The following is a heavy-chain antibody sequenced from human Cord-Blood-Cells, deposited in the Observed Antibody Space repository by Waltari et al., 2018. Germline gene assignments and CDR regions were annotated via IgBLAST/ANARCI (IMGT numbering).Heavy chain of an antibody. J-gene: IGHJ5*02. CDR1: GGSISSYY. Sequence: QVQLQESGPGLVKPSETLSLTCTVSGGSISSYYWSWIRQPPGKGLEWIGYIYYSGSTNSTPSLKGLVTXAVDTXKNQFSLKLSSVTAADTAVYYGARGGDYWFDPWGQGTLVTVSS. CDR3: ARGGDYWFDP. D-gene: IGHD4-17*01. V-gene: IGHV4-59*08. CDR2: IYYSGST.